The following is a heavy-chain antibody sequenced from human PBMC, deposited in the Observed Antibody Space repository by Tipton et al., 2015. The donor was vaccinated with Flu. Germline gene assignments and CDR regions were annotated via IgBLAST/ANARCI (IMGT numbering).Heavy chain of an antibody. CDR2: IYYSGST. CDR1: GGSISKSY. Sequence: TLSLTCTVSGGSISKSYWSWIRQPPGKGLEWIGYIYYSGSTNYNPSLKSRVTISVDTSKNQFSLKLSSMTAADTAVYYCARRGYYDGSGYYRTDDAFDIWGQGTMVIVSS. V-gene: IGHV4-59*08. D-gene: IGHD3-22*01. CDR3: ARRGYYDGSGYYRTDDAFDI. J-gene: IGHJ3*02.